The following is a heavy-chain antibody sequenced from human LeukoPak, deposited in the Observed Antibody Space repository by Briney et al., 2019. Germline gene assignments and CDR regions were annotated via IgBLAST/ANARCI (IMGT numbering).Heavy chain of an antibody. Sequence: TSETLSLTCTVSGGSISSSSYYWGWIRQPPGKGLEWIGSIYYSGSTNYNPSLKSRVTISVDTSKNQFSLKLSSVTAADTAVYYCARVYSSGWYGLFDYWGQGTLVTVSS. CDR3: ARVYSSGWYGLFDY. CDR1: GGSISSSSYY. CDR2: IYYSGST. V-gene: IGHV4-39*07. J-gene: IGHJ4*02. D-gene: IGHD6-19*01.